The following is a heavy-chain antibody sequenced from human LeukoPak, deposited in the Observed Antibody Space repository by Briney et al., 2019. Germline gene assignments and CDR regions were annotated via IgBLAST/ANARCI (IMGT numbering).Heavy chain of an antibody. Sequence: GGSLRLSCAASGFTFSSYAMHWVRQAPGKGLEYVSAISSNGGSTYCANSVKGRFTISRDNSKNTLYLQMNSLRAEDTAVYYCARDRESSGWYYFDYWGQGTLVTVSS. CDR1: GFTFSSYA. D-gene: IGHD6-19*01. J-gene: IGHJ4*02. V-gene: IGHV3-64*01. CDR3: ARDRESSGWYYFDY. CDR2: ISSNGGST.